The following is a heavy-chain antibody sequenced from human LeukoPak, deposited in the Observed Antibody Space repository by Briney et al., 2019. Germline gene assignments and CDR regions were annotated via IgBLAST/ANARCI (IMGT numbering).Heavy chain of an antibody. V-gene: IGHV4-59*01. CDR2: IDYSGYT. CDR1: GGSISSYY. D-gene: IGHD3-16*01. CDR3: ARDRALGSGRYYFDC. Sequence: PSETLSLTCTVSGGSISSYYWSWIRQPPGKGLEWIGYIDYSGYTNYNPSLKSRVTISVDTSTNQFSLKLNSVTAADTAVYYCARDRALGSGRYYFDCWGQGTPVIVSS. J-gene: IGHJ4*02.